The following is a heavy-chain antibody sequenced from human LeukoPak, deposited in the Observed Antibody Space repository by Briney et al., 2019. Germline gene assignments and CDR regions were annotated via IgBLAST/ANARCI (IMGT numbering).Heavy chain of an antibody. D-gene: IGHD3-22*01. CDR1: GYTFTSYY. CDR3: AREASGGYDSSGYRLRYFQH. J-gene: IGHJ1*01. Sequence: ASVKVSCKASGYTFTSYYMHWVRQAPGQGLEWMGRINPNSGGTNYAQKFQGRVTMTRDTSISTAYMELSRLRSDDTAVYYCAREASGGYDSSGYRLRYFQHWGQGTLVTVSS. V-gene: IGHV1-2*06. CDR2: INPNSGGT.